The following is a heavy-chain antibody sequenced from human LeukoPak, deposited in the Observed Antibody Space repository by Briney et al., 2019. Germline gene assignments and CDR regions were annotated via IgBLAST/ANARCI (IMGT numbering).Heavy chain of an antibody. J-gene: IGHJ3*02. CDR2: ISYDGSNK. D-gene: IGHD2-21*02. CDR3: ARDRINLTYCGGDCYSAFDI. V-gene: IGHV3-30*04. CDR1: GFTFSSYA. Sequence: PGRSLRLSCAASGFTFSSYAMHWVRQAPGKGLEWVAVISYDGSNKYYADSVKGRFTISRDNSKNTLYLQMNSLRAEDTAVYYCARDRINLTYCGGDCYSAFDIWGQGTMVTVSS.